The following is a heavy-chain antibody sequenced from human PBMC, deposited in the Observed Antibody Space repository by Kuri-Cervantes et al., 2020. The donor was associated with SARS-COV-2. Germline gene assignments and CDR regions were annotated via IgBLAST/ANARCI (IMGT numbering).Heavy chain of an antibody. J-gene: IGHJ2*01. D-gene: IGHD1-1*01. Sequence: GGSLRLSCAASGFTFSGSAIHWVRQASGKGLEWVGRIRGKANNYATAYVASVKGRFTISRDDSKDTAYLQMNSLKTEDTAVYYCARAVQNLDWYFDLWGRGTLVTVSS. CDR2: IRGKANNYAT. CDR1: GFTFSGSA. CDR3: ARAVQNLDWYFDL. V-gene: IGHV3-73*01.